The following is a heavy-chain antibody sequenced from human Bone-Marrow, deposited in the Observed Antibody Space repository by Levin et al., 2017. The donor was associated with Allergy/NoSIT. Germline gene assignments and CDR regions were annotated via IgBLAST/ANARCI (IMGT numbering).Heavy chain of an antibody. CDR3: ARGEFSNVYYFDS. V-gene: IGHV1-69*02. J-gene: IGHJ4*02. Sequence: SVKVSCKASGDTFDKYTINWIRQAPGQGLEWMGRIIPIFDVANYTLKFQGRLTMTTDKYTTTAYMELTSLRSEDTGVYYCARGEFSNVYYFDSWGQGTLVAVSS. CDR2: IIPIFDVA. D-gene: IGHD2/OR15-2a*01. CDR1: GDTFDKYT.